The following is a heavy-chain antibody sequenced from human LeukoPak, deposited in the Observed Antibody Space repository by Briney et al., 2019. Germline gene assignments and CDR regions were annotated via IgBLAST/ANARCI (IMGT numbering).Heavy chain of an antibody. V-gene: IGHV1-18*04. CDR3: ARARYCSSTSCHQYNWFDP. CDR2: ISAYNGNT. D-gene: IGHD2-2*01. Sequence: ASVKVSCKASGYTFTSYGISWVRQAPGQGLEWMGWISAYNGNTNYAQKLQGRVTMTTDTSTGTAYMELRSLRSDDTAVYYCARARYCSSTSCHQYNWFDPWGQGTLVTVSS. J-gene: IGHJ5*02. CDR1: GYTFTSYG.